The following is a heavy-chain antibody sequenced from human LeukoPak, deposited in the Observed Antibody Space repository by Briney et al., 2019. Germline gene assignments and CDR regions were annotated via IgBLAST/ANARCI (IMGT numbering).Heavy chain of an antibody. CDR3: ARGVKLHYYGSGSYDYSYYYAMDV. J-gene: IGHJ6*02. Sequence: ASVKVSCKASGYTFTNYDVHWVRQATGQGREWVGWMSPNSGSTVHAQRFQGRVTLTRSTSESTAYMELSSLRSEDTAVYYCARGVKLHYYGSGSYDYSYYYAMDVWGHGTTVTVSS. D-gene: IGHD3-10*01. CDR1: GYTFTNYD. CDR2: MSPNSGST. V-gene: IGHV1-8*01.